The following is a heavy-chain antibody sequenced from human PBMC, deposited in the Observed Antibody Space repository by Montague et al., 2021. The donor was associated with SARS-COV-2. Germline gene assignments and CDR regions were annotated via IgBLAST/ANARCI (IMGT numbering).Heavy chain of an antibody. CDR1: GDSVSSNSVA. V-gene: IGHV6-1*01. Sequence: CAISGDSVSSNSVAWNWIRHSPSRGLELLGRTYYRSKWASDCAXXXKXXLVITPDTSKNQVSLQLNSVIPEDTAVYFCASSGITLTGLDAFDIWGQGTMVTVSS. CDR2: TYYRSKWAS. CDR3: ASSGITLTGLDAFDI. J-gene: IGHJ3*02. D-gene: IGHD3-9*01.